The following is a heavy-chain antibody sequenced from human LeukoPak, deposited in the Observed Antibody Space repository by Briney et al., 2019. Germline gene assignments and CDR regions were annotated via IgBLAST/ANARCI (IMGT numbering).Heavy chain of an antibody. CDR1: GFTFSSYS. J-gene: IGHJ5*02. D-gene: IGHD3-9*01. V-gene: IGHV3-7*01. Sequence: GGSLRLSCAASGFTFSSYSMNWVRQAPGKGLEWVANMHEDGGDKYYVGSVKGRFTISRDNAKNSLYLQMNSLRVEDTAVYYCARVGTTDWYAWGQGTLVTVSS. CDR2: MHEDGGDK. CDR3: ARVGTTDWYA.